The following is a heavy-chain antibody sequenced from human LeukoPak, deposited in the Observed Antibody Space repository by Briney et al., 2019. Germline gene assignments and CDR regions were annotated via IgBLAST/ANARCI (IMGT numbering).Heavy chain of an antibody. D-gene: IGHD6-25*01. CDR3: ARRENSGRSFDY. J-gene: IGHJ4*02. Sequence: SETLSLTCTVSGGSISSNNYYWGWIRQPPGKGLEWVGSIYYSGSVSTYYDPSLKSRVTISVDTSKNQVSLKLNSVTAADTAVYYCARRENSGRSFDYWGQGTLVIVSS. CDR1: GGSISSNNYY. CDR2: IYYSGSVST. V-gene: IGHV4-39*01.